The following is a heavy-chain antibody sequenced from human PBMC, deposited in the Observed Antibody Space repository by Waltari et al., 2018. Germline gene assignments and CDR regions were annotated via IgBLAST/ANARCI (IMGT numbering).Heavy chain of an antibody. D-gene: IGHD5-18*01. CDR1: GGSISSGSYY. CDR3: ARERGYSYGYPPDY. J-gene: IGHJ4*02. CDR2: IYTSGST. Sequence: QVQLQESGPGLVKPSQTLSLTCTVSGGSISSGSYYWSWIRQPAGKGLEWIGRIYTSGSTNYNPSLKSRVTISVDTSKNQFSLKLSSVTAADTAVYYCARERGYSYGYPPDYWGQGTLVTVSS. V-gene: IGHV4-61*02.